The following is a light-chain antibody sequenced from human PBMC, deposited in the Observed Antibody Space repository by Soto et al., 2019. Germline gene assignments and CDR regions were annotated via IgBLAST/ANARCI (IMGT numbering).Light chain of an antibody. V-gene: IGKV1-27*01. Sequence: DFQMTQSPSSLSASAGDRVTITCRARQGLSNYLAWYQQKPGKVPKLLIYAASALQSGVPSRFSGSGYGTDFTLTSSSLQPEDIGIYDCQRYNSAPRTFGQGTKVEIK. J-gene: IGKJ1*01. CDR3: QRYNSAPRT. CDR1: QGLSNY. CDR2: AAS.